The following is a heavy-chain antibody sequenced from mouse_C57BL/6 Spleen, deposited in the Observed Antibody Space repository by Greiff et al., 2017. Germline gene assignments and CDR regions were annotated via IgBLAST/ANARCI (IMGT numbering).Heavy chain of an antibody. D-gene: IGHD4-1*01. CDR1: GYTFTSYW. CDR2: IYPGNSDT. CDR3: TGAGLAGTWDWYFDV. Sequence: EVQLQQSGTVLARPGASVKMSCKTSGYTFTSYWMHWVKQRPGQGLEWIGAIYPGNSDTSYNQKFKGKAKLTAVTSASTAYMELGSLTNEDSAVYYCTGAGLAGTWDWYFDVWGTGTTVTVSS. J-gene: IGHJ1*03. V-gene: IGHV1-5*01.